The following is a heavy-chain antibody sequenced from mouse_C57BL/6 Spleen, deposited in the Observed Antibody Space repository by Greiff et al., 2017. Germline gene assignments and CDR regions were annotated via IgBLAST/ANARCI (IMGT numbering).Heavy chain of an antibody. J-gene: IGHJ2*01. V-gene: IGHV14-3*01. D-gene: IGHD1-1*01. CDR2: IDPANGNT. Sequence: EVLLVESVAELVRPGASVKLSCTASGFTFKNTYMHWVKQRPEQGLEWIGRIDPANGNTKYAPKFQGKATITVDTSSHTAYLQLSSLTSKNTALYYGARKYNGSSAYYMDYGGQGTTLTVSS. CDR3: ARKYNGSSAYYMDY. CDR1: GFTFKNTY.